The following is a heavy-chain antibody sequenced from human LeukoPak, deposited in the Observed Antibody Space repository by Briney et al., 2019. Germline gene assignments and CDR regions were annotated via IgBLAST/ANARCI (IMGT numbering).Heavy chain of an antibody. D-gene: IGHD3-22*01. V-gene: IGHV4-39*07. CDR2: VHYNGAT. J-gene: IGHJ4*02. CDR3: ATFPLLTYSSGYCDF. CDR1: GGSISSSDYY. Sequence: SETLSLTCTVSGGSISSSDYYWGWIRQPPGKGLEWIGSVHYNGATYSNSSLKSRMTISLGTPKNQFSLKLTSMSAADTAVYYCATFPLLTYSSGYCDFWGQGILVTVSS.